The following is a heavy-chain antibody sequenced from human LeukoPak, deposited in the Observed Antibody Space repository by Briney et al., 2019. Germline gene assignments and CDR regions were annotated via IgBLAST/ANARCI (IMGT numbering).Heavy chain of an antibody. CDR1: GYTFTSFD. Sequence: ASVKVSCKASGYTFTSFDINWVRQASGQGLEWMGWVNPNSGNTRYAQKFQGRVTMTRDMSTSTVYMELSSLRSEDTAVYYCAREYYYDSSGSFLGYWGQGTLVTVSS. CDR3: AREYYYDSSGSFLGY. D-gene: IGHD3-22*01. J-gene: IGHJ4*02. CDR2: VNPNSGNT. V-gene: IGHV1-8*01.